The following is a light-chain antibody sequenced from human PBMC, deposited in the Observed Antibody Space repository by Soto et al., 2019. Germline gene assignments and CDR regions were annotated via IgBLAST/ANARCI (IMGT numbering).Light chain of an antibody. J-gene: IGKJ1*01. V-gene: IGKV1-5*03. CDR1: QSISSW. CDR3: QQYNSYSKT. Sequence: DIQIPQSPSTLSASVEDRVTITCRASQSISSWLAWYQQKPGKAPKLLIYKASSLESGVPSRFSGSGSGTEFTLTISSLQPDDFATYYCQQYNSYSKTFGQGTKVDIK. CDR2: KAS.